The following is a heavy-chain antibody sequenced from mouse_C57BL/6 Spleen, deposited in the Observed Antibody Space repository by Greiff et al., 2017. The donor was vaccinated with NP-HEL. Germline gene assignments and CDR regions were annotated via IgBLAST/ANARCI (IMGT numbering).Heavy chain of an antibody. J-gene: IGHJ4*01. CDR1: GYTFTSYW. CDR2: IDPSDSYT. CDR3: ARGGAMDY. V-gene: IGHV1-69*01. D-gene: IGHD1-1*02. Sequence: QVQLQQPGAELVMPGASVKLSCKASGYTFTSYWMHWVKQRPGQGLEWIGEIDPSDSYTNYNQKFKGKSTLTVDKSSSTAYMQLISLTSEDSAVYYCARGGAMDYWGQGTSVTVSS.